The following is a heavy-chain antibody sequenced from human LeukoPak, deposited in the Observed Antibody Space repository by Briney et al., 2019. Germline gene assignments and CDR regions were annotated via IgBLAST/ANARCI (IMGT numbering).Heavy chain of an antibody. CDR3: ARDDYITGGKTHDS. CDR1: GFTFSSYG. Sequence: GGSLRLSCAASGFTFSSYGMHWVRQAPGKGLEWVANIKQDGSEKYYVDSVKGRFTISRDNAKKSLYLQMNSLKTEDTAVYFCARDDYITGGKTHDSWGQGTLVTVSS. D-gene: IGHD4/OR15-4a*01. V-gene: IGHV3-7*03. CDR2: IKQDGSEK. J-gene: IGHJ4*02.